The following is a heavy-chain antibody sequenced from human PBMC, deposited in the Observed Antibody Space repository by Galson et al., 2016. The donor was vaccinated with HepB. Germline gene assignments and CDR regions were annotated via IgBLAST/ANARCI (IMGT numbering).Heavy chain of an antibody. V-gene: IGHV3-7*03. CDR2: IKQDGSEK. J-gene: IGHJ4*02. CDR3: AKGLTTVTTEVDY. Sequence: SLRLSCAASGFTFSSYSMTWVRQAPGKGLAWVANIKQDGSEKYYVDSVKGRFTISSDNFKNMLYLQMNSLRAEDTAVYYCAKGLTTVTTEVDYWGQGTLVTVSS. D-gene: IGHD4-17*01. CDR1: GFTFSSYS.